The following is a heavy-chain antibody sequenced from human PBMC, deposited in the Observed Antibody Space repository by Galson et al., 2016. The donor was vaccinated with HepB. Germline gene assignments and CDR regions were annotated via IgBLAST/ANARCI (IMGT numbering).Heavy chain of an antibody. CDR1: RGTFSSYV. CDR2: IIPIFGTA. Sequence: SVKVSCKASRGTFSSYVITWVRQAPGQGLEWMGGIIPIFGTAKYAQKFQGRVTVTADESTGTAYMELSGLRSEDTAVYYCASRPPDYCSGGSCYLDYWGQGTLITVSS. V-gene: IGHV1-69*13. CDR3: ASRPPDYCSGGSCYLDY. J-gene: IGHJ4*02. D-gene: IGHD2-15*01.